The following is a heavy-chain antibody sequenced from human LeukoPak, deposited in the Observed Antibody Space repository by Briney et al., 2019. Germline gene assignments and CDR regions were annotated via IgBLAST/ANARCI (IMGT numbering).Heavy chain of an antibody. CDR3: ARDYGGNGENYYFDY. D-gene: IGHD4-23*01. CDR1: GGTFSSYA. CDR2: IIPIFGTA. J-gene: IGHJ4*02. V-gene: IGHV1-69*13. Sequence: VKVSCKASGGTFSSYAISWVRQAPGQGLEWMGGIIPIFGTANYAQKFQGRVTITADESTSTAYMELSSLRSEDTAVYYCARDYGGNGENYYFDYWGQGTLVTVSS.